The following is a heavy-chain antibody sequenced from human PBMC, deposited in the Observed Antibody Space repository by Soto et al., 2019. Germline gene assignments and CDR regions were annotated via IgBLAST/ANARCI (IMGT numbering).Heavy chain of an antibody. CDR2: VHYSGST. V-gene: IGHV4-39*07. CDR1: GGSISGNNYY. Sequence: PSETLSLTCSVSGGSISGNNYYWGWIRQPPGKRLEWIGYVHYSGSTNYNPSLQSRVTISVDTSKNQFSLKLSSVTAADTAVYYCARESVLGITMVRGAFDYWGQGTLVTVSS. J-gene: IGHJ4*02. D-gene: IGHD3-10*01. CDR3: ARESVLGITMVRGAFDY.